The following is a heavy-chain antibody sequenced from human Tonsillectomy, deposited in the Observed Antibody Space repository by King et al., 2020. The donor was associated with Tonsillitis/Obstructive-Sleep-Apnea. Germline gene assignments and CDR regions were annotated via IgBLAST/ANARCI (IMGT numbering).Heavy chain of an antibody. D-gene: IGHD3-22*01. V-gene: IGHV5-10-1*03. CDR2: IDPSDSYT. CDR1: GYIFTSYW. J-gene: IGHJ3*02. CDR3: ARHESTSGYYGNAFDI. Sequence: VQLVESGAEVKKPGESLRISCTGSGYIFTSYWINWVRQMPGKGLEWMGRIDPSDSYTDYSPSFQGHITISPDNSISTAYLQWSSLKASDTAMYYCARHESTSGYYGNAFDIWGQGTMVTVSS.